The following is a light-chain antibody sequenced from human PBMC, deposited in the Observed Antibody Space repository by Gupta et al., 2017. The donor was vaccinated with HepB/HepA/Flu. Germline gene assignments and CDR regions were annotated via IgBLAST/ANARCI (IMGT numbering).Light chain of an antibody. CDR1: QSISSY. J-gene: IGKJ4*01. CDR3: QETYDTPRT. CDR2: AAS. V-gene: IGKV1-39*01. Sequence: DIQMTQSPSSLSASVGDRVTITCRASQSISSYLDWYHQKPGKAPELLIYAASTLQTGVPSRFSGSGSWTDFTLPVSSLQPEDFATYYCQETYDTPRTFGGGTKVEIK.